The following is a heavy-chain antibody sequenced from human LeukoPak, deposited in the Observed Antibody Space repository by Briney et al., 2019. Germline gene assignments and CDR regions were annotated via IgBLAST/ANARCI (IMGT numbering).Heavy chain of an antibody. V-gene: IGHV3-23*01. CDR3: AKTTAGHSSGRNPGWPVDY. CDR1: GFTFNIYA. D-gene: IGHD6-19*01. Sequence: GGSLRLSCAASGFTFNIYAMTWVRQAPGKGLEWVSHISGSGGITYYADSVKGRFTIFRDNSKNTLYLQMNSLRAEDTAVYYCAKTTAGHSSGRNPGWPVDYWGQGTLVTVSS. CDR2: ISGSGGIT. J-gene: IGHJ4*02.